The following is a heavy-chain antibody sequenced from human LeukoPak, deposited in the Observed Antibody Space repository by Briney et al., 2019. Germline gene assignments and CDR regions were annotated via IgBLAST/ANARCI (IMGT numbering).Heavy chain of an antibody. CDR1: GFTFSTYW. D-gene: IGHD1-14*01. CDR3: ARRYKDYYGMDL. Sequence: GGSLRLSCAASGFTFSTYWMHWVRQGPGKGLVWVSRINSDGSSITYADSVKGRFTISRNNAKNTLYLQMNSLRAEDTALYYCARRYKDYYGMDLWGQGTTVTVSS. CDR2: INSDGSSI. J-gene: IGHJ6*02. V-gene: IGHV3-74*01.